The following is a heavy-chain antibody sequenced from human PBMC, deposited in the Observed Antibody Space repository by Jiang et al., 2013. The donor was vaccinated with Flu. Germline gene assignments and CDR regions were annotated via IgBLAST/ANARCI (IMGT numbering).Heavy chain of an antibody. Sequence: GPGLVKPSETLSLICTVSSGSISSHYWSWIRQPPGKGLEWIGYIHNSGTTNYNPSLKSRVTISIDTSTNQFSLKLISVTAPDTAVYYCARSYCGGDCYSMFGYSYYGMDVWGQGTTVTVSS. J-gene: IGHJ6*02. CDR2: IHNSGTT. V-gene: IGHV4-59*08. CDR3: ARSYCGGDCYSMFGYSYYGMDV. CDR1: SGSISSHY. D-gene: IGHD2-21*02.